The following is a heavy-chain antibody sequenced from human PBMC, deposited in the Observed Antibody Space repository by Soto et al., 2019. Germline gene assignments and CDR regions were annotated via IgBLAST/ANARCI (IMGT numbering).Heavy chain of an antibody. CDR2: IYYSGST. Sequence: QVQLQESGPGLVKPSQTLSLTCTVSGGSISSGGYYWSWIRQHPGKGLEWIGYIYYSGSTYYNPSLKSRVTTSVDTSKNQCSLKLSSVTDADTAVYYCARTRRKKDSVVVPADFDYWGQGTLVTVSS. V-gene: IGHV4-31*03. CDR3: ARTRRKKDSVVVPADFDY. CDR1: GGSISSGGYY. D-gene: IGHD2-2*01. J-gene: IGHJ4*02.